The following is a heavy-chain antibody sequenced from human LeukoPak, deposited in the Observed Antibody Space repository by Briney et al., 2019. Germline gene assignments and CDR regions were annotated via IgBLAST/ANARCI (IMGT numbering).Heavy chain of an antibody. CDR2: IYYSGST. V-gene: IGHV4-39*07. J-gene: IGHJ5*02. Sequence: PSETLSLTCTVSGGSISSSSYYWGWIRQPPGKGLEWIGSIYYSGSTYYNPSLKSRVTISVDTSKNQFSLKLSSVTAADTAVYYCARGGVTIFRTFDPWGQGTLVTVSS. D-gene: IGHD3-9*01. CDR3: ARGGVTIFRTFDP. CDR1: GGSISSSSYY.